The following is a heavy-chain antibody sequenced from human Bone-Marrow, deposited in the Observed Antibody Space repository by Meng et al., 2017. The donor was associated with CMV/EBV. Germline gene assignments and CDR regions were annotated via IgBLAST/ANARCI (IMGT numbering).Heavy chain of an antibody. CDR3: VKGPRWVVTGGYFDC. CDR1: RFTFGEYA. V-gene: IGHV3-9*01. J-gene: IGHJ4*02. D-gene: IGHD2-21*02. Sequence: SLKISCAASRFTFGEYAMHWVRQAPGKGLEWVAGISWNSGSIGYGDSVKGRFTISRDNAKNTLDLQMNSLRVEDTAFYYCVKGPRWVVTGGYFDCWGQGTLVTVSS. CDR2: ISWNSGSI.